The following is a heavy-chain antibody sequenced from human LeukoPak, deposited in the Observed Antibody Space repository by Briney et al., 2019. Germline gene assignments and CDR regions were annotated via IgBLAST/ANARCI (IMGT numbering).Heavy chain of an antibody. CDR2: INHSGST. CDR1: GGSFSGYY. V-gene: IGHV4-34*01. J-gene: IGHJ4*02. CDR3: ARDDYGDHAPFDY. Sequence: NPSETLSLTCAVYGGSFSGYYWSWLRQPPGKGLEWIGEINHSGSTNYNPSLKSRVTISVDTSKNQFSLKLSSVTAADTAVYYCARDDYGDHAPFDYWGQGTLVTVSS. D-gene: IGHD4-17*01.